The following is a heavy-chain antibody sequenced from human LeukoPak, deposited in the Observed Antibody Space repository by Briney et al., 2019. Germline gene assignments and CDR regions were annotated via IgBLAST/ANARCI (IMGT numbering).Heavy chain of an antibody. V-gene: IGHV5-51*01. CDR3: AIPHGAFEY. J-gene: IGHJ4*02. CDR1: GYRFTSYW. D-gene: IGHD3-16*01. Sequence: GESLQISCKGSGYRFTSYWIGWVRPMPGKGVEWMGIIYPGDSDTRYSPSFQGQVTISADKSISTAYLQWTSLKASDTAMYYCAIPHGAFEYWGQGTLVTVSS. CDR2: IYPGDSDT.